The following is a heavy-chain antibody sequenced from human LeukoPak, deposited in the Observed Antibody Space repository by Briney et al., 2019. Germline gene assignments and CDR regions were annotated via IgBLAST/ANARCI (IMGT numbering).Heavy chain of an antibody. Sequence: GGSLRLSCAASGFTFSSYAMSWVRQAPGKGLEWVSAISGSGGSTYYADSVKGRFTISRDNSKNTLYLQMNSLRAEDTAVYYCANRYDVWSGLEYYYMDVWGKGTTVTVSS. CDR2: ISGSGGST. D-gene: IGHD3-3*01. J-gene: IGHJ6*03. CDR3: ANRYDVWSGLEYYYMDV. V-gene: IGHV3-23*01. CDR1: GFTFSSYA.